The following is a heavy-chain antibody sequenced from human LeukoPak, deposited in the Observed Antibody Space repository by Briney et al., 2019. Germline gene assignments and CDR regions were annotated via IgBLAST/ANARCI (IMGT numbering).Heavy chain of an antibody. CDR3: ARDQEYSDWLQGLDY. Sequence: GGSLRLSCAASGFTFSSYEMNWVRQAPGKGLEWVSYISSSGSTIYYADSVKGRFTISRDNAKNSLYLQMNSLRAEDTAVYYCARDQEYSDWLQGLDYWGQGTLVTVSS. CDR2: ISSSGSTI. D-gene: IGHD3-9*01. CDR1: GFTFSSYE. V-gene: IGHV3-48*03. J-gene: IGHJ4*02.